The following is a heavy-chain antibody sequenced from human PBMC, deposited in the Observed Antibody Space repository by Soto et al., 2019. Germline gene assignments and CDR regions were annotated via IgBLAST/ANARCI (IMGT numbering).Heavy chain of an antibody. D-gene: IGHD6-13*01. J-gene: IGHJ4*02. CDR3: ARDQRSQLVRAKGAFDY. CDR1: GFTFSSYS. CDR2: ISSSSSYI. V-gene: IGHV3-21*01. Sequence: EVQLVESGGGLVKPGGSLRLSCAASGFTFSSYSMNWVRQAPGKGLEWVSSISSSSSYIYYADSVKGRFTISRDNAKNSLYLQMNSLRAEDTAVYYCARDQRSQLVRAKGAFDYWGQGTLVTVSS.